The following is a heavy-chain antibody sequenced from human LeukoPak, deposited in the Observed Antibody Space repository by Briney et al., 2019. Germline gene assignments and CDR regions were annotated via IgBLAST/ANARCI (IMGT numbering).Heavy chain of an antibody. CDR3: ARINEAIAADEGDNYFDS. D-gene: IGHD6-13*01. Sequence: GGSLRLSCAASVFTFSDYYMSWIRQAPGKGLGWVSYISIVVITIYYADSVKGRFTISRDNAKNSLYLQMNSLRAEDTAVYYCARINEAIAADEGDNYFDSWGQGTLVTVSS. V-gene: IGHV3-11*04. CDR1: VFTFSDYY. J-gene: IGHJ4*02. CDR2: ISIVVITI.